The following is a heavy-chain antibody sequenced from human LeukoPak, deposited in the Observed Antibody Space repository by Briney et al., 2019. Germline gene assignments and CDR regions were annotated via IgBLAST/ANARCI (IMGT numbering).Heavy chain of an antibody. J-gene: IGHJ4*02. V-gene: IGHV3-21*01. Sequence: GGSLRLSCAAYGFPFSSYSMNWVRQAQGKGLEWVSSISSSSNYIYYADSVKGRFTISRDNAKNSLYLHMNSLRAEDTAVYYCARDGPWDYWGQGTLVTVSS. CDR1: GFPFSSYS. CDR3: ARDGPWDY. CDR2: ISSSSNYI.